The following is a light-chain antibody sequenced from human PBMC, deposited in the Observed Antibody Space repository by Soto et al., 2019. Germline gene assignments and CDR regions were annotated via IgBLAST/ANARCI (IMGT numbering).Light chain of an antibody. Sequence: EIVFTQSPATLSLSQVERSTLSDRASQSVSSHLAWYQQRPGQAPRLLIYAASRRATGIPDRFSGSGSGTDFTLTISRLEPEDFAVYYCQQYGSSPWTFGQGTKVDIK. CDR3: QQYGSSPWT. V-gene: IGKV3-20*01. J-gene: IGKJ1*01. CDR1: QSVSSH. CDR2: AAS.